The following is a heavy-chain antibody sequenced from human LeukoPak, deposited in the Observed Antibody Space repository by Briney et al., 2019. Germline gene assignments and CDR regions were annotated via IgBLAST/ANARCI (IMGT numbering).Heavy chain of an antibody. V-gene: IGHV3-74*01. CDR2: INSDGSST. CDR3: TRAGSFRHDY. Sequence: GGSLRLSCSTSGFTFRTYWMHWVRHAPGTGLEWVSRINSDGSSTRYADTLKGRFTISRHNAKNTLYLQMNSLRAEDTAVYYCTRAGSFRHDYWGQGTLVTVSS. CDR1: GFTFRTYW. D-gene: IGHD3-10*01. J-gene: IGHJ4*02.